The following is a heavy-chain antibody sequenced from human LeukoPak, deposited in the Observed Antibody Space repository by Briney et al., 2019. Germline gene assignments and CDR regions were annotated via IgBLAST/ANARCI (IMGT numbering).Heavy chain of an antibody. D-gene: IGHD3-9*01. CDR2: IIPILGIA. J-gene: IGHJ6*02. CDR1: GGTFSSYA. CDR3: ARLVRDILTGYYYYGMDV. Sequence: GASVKVSCKASGGTFSSYAISWVRQAPGQGLEWMGRIIPILGIANYAQKFQGRVTITADKSTSTAYMELSSLRSEDTAVYYCARLVRDILTGYYYYGMDVWGQGTTVTVSS. V-gene: IGHV1-69*04.